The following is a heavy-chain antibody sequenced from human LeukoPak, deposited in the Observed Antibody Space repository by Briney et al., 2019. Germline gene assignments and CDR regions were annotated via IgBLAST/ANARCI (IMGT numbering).Heavy chain of an antibody. D-gene: IGHD6-19*01. CDR3: WGSSGWHPVGWFDP. CDR1: GFTFSSYW. CDR2: INSDGSST. J-gene: IGHJ5*02. Sequence: PGGSLRLSCAASGFTFSSYWMHWVRQAPGKGLVWVSRINSDGSSTSYADSVKGRFTISRDNSKNTLYLQMNSLRAEDTAVYYCWGSSGWHPVGWFDPWGQGTLVTVSS. V-gene: IGHV3-74*01.